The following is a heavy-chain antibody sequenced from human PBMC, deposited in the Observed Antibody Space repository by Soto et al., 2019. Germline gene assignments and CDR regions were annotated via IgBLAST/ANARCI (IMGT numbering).Heavy chain of an antibody. CDR3: ARDPVYSSSPYWQDY. V-gene: IGHV3-7*05. CDR2: IKQDGSEK. Sequence: EVQLVESGGGLVQPGGSLRLSCAASGFTFSSYWMSWVRQAPGKGLEWVANIKQDGSEKYYVDSVKGRFTISRDNAKNSLYLQMNGLRAEDTAVYYCARDPVYSSSPYWQDYWGQGTLVTVSS. D-gene: IGHD6-6*01. CDR1: GFTFSSYW. J-gene: IGHJ4*02.